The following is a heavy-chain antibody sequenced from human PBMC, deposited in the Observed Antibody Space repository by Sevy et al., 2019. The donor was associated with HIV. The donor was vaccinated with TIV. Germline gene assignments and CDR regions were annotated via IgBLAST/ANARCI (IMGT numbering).Heavy chain of an antibody. CDR2: INTKSGGT. Sequence: ASVKVSCKASGYTFSDYYIHWVRQAPGQGLEWMGRINTKSGGTNYAQKFQGRVTMTRERSISTVNIELNRLTSNATVIYYCARNYNSLYSGYDRPVADYWGQGTLVTVSS. J-gene: IGHJ4*02. CDR3: ARNYNSLYSGYDRPVADY. D-gene: IGHD5-12*01. V-gene: IGHV1-2*05. CDR1: GYTFSDYY.